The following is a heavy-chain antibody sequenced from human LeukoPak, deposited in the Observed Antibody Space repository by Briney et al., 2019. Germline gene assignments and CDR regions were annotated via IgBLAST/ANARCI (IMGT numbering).Heavy chain of an antibody. D-gene: IGHD2-15*01. Sequence: GASVKVSCKASGYTFTSYDINWVRQATGQGLEWMGWMYPNSGNTGYAQKFQGRVTITRNTSTSTAYMELSSLRSEDTAVYYCARDFGGSRGSYNWFDPWGQGTLVTVSS. J-gene: IGHJ5*02. V-gene: IGHV1-8*03. CDR2: MYPNSGNT. CDR1: GYTFTSYD. CDR3: ARDFGGSRGSYNWFDP.